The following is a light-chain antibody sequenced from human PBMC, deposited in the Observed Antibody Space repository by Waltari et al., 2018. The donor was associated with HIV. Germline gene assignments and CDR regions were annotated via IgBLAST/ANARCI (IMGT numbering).Light chain of an antibody. J-gene: IGLJ2*01. CDR3: QVWDFRSDEVI. V-gene: IGLV3-21*04. Sequence: SYMLTQSPSVSVAPGKPAAITCGGNEIGSKRVHWYQHKSGQAPVLIIYDDDDRPSGIPERFSGSNSANTATLTITRVEAGDEADYFCQVWDFRSDEVIFGGGTKMTVL. CDR1: EIGSKR. CDR2: DDD.